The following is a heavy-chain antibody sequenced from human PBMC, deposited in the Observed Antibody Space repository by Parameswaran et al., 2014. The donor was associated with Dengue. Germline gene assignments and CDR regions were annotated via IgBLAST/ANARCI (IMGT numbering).Heavy chain of an antibody. CDR2: YSGGST. J-gene: IGHJ2*01. Sequence: VRQMPGKGAGVGLSYYSGGSTYYADSVKGRFTISRDNSKNTLYLQMNSLRAEDTAVYYCARGPPARWYFDLWGRGTLVTVSS. V-gene: IGHV3-66*02. D-gene: IGHD2-2*01. CDR3: ARGPPARWYFDL.